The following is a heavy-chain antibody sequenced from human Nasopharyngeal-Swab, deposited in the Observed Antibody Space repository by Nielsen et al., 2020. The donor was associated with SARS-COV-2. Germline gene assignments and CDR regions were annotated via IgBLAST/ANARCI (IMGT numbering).Heavy chain of an antibody. V-gene: IGHV1-2*05. CDR2: INPNSGGT. Sequence: WVRQAPGQGLEWMGRINPNSGGTNYAQKFQGRVTMTRDTSISTAYMELSRLRSDDTVVYYCARDRYWVMGNYYGSGSYYLDYWGQGTLVTVSS. D-gene: IGHD3-10*01. CDR3: ARDRYWVMGNYYGSGSYYLDY. J-gene: IGHJ4*02.